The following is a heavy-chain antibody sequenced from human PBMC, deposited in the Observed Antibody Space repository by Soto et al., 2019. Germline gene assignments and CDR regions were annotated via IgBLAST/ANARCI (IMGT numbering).Heavy chain of an antibody. Sequence: QVQLQESGPGLAKPSQTLSLTCNVSGVSISSGDYYWNWIRQPPGKGLEWIGYMYYSGSTNYNPSLKSRITISVDTSKNQLSLKLSSVTAADTAVYYCVRRYYYDKSGYYGFDFWGQGTLVTVSS. CDR3: VRRYYYDKSGYYGFDF. J-gene: IGHJ4*02. D-gene: IGHD3-22*01. CDR1: GVSISSGDYY. CDR2: MYYSGST. V-gene: IGHV4-30-4*01.